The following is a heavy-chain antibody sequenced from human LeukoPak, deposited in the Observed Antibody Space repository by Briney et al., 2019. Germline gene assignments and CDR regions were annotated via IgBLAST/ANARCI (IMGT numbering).Heavy chain of an antibody. CDR3: AKDKSLSHYYGMDV. CDR1: GFTFDDYA. Sequence: GGSLRLSCAASGFTFDDYAMHWVRQAPGTDLEWVSGISWNSGSIGYADSVKGRFTISRDNAKNSLYLQMNSLRAEDTALYYCAKDKSLSHYYGMDVWGQGTTVTVSS. V-gene: IGHV3-9*01. CDR2: ISWNSGSI. J-gene: IGHJ6*02.